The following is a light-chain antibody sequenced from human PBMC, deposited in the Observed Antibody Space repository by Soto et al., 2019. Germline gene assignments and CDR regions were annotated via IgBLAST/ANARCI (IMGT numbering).Light chain of an antibody. J-gene: IGKJ1*01. CDR1: QSISSW. V-gene: IGKV1-5*03. CDR3: QQYYSFAT. Sequence: DIQMTQSPSTLSASVGDRVTITCRASQSISSWLTWYQQKAGQAPKLLIYKASIVESGVPSRFSGSGSGTEFTLTISSLQPDDSATYYCQQYYSFATFGQGTRVEVK. CDR2: KAS.